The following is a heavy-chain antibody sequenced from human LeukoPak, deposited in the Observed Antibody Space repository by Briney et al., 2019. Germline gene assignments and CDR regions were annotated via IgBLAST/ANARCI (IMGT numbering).Heavy chain of an antibody. CDR3: ARDLGLELSLPNLFDP. CDR2: INPNSGGT. V-gene: IGHV1-2*02. Sequence: GASVKVSCEASGYTFTGYYIHWVRQAPGQGVEWMGWINPNSGGTNYAQKFQGRVTMTRDTSISTAYMELSRLRSDDTAVYYCARDLGLELSLPNLFDPWGQGTLVTVSS. CDR1: GYTFTGYY. J-gene: IGHJ5*02. D-gene: IGHD1-7*01.